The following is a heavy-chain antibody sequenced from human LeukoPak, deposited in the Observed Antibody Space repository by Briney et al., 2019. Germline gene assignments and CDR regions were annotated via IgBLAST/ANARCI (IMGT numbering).Heavy chain of an antibody. D-gene: IGHD6-13*01. J-gene: IGHJ4*02. CDR1: GFTFSSYS. CDR2: ISSSSSYI. Sequence: PGGSLRLSCAASGFTFSSYSMNWVRQAPGKGLEWVSSISSSSSYIYYADSVKGRFTISRDNSKNTLYLQMNSLRAEDTAVYYCAKDLARKQQLVPLGYWGQGTLVTVSS. CDR3: AKDLARKQQLVPLGY. V-gene: IGHV3-21*01.